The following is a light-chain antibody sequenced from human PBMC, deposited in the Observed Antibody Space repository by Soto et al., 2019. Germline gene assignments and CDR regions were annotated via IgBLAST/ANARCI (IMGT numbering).Light chain of an antibody. V-gene: IGKV3-15*01. Sequence: EIVMTQSPGTLSVSPGEGATLFCRASQSVRTKLAWYQQRADQAPRLLMYGASTRATGIPDRFSGSGSGTEFPLTISGQQSEDFVIFYCQRNNSWPQITFG. J-gene: IGKJ5*01. CDR2: GAS. CDR3: QRNNSWPQIT. CDR1: QSVRTK.